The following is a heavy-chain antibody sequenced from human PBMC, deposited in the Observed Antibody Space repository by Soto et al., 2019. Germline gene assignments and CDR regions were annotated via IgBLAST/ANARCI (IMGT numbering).Heavy chain of an antibody. CDR2: ISSSGSTI. CDR3: ARDRTIFGVRAYYMDV. J-gene: IGHJ6*03. CDR1: GFTFSDYY. V-gene: IGHV3-11*01. D-gene: IGHD3-3*01. Sequence: QVQLVESGGGLVKPGGSLRLSCAASGFTFSDYYMSWIRQAPGKGLEWVSYISSSGSTIYYADSVKGRFTISRDNAKNSRYLQMNRLRAEDTAVYYCARDRTIFGVRAYYMDVWGKGTTVTVSS.